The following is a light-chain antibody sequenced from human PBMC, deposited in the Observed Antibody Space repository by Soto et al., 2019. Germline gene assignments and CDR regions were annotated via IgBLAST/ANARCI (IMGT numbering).Light chain of an antibody. CDR1: QSISVW. CDR2: KAS. CDR3: QQYNSYSPT. Sequence: DIPMTQSPSTLSASVGDRVTITCRASQSISVWLAWYQQKAGKAPNLLIYKASRLESGVPSRFSGSGSETEFTLTISGLQPGDSATYYCQQYNSYSPTFGQGTKV. V-gene: IGKV1-5*03. J-gene: IGKJ1*01.